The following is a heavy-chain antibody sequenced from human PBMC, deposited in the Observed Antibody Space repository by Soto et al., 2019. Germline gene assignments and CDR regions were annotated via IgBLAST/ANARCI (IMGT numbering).Heavy chain of an antibody. CDR3: ARIIGGHAYGDYYYYAMDV. J-gene: IGHJ6*02. CDR2: ISVSGSNR. D-gene: IGHD3-10*01. Sequence: EVQLVESGGGLVQSGGSLRLSCGASGFTFSSFEMNWVRQAPGKGLEWVSYISVSGSNRDHADSVKGRFTISRDNAKNSLYLHMNSLRAEDTAVYYCARIIGGHAYGDYYYYAMDVWGQGTTVTVS. V-gene: IGHV3-48*03. CDR1: GFTFSSFE.